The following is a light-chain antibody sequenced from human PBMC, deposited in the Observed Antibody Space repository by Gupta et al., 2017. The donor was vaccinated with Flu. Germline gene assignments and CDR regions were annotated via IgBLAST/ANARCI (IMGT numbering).Light chain of an antibody. V-gene: IGKV2-30*01. Sequence: ISCRSSQGLVYSDRNTYLHWFQQRPGQSPRRLIYQVSYRDSGVPDRFSGSGSGTDFTLKISRVEAEDVGIDFCMQGAHWPWAFGQGTTVEIK. J-gene: IGKJ1*01. CDR1: QGLVYSDRNTY. CDR2: QVS. CDR3: MQGAHWPWA.